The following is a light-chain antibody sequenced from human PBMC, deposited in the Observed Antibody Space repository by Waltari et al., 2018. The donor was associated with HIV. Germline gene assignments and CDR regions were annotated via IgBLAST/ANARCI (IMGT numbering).Light chain of an antibody. Sequence: SYALIQPLSVSAALGQTAPLQCGGSDIESPRVHWYRQRPGQAPEVVIYDDTDRPSGISDRFSGSNSGTTATLAISRVEAGDEADYYCQVWVSANDVVFGGGTKLTVL. CDR3: QVWVSANDVV. J-gene: IGLJ2*01. CDR2: DDT. V-gene: IGLV3-21*01. CDR1: DIESPR.